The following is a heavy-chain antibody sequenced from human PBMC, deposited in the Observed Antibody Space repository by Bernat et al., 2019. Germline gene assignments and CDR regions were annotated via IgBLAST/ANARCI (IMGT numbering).Heavy chain of an antibody. V-gene: IGHV4-31*03. CDR3: ARDTGFGSFDY. CDR1: GGSISSGGYF. Sequence: QVQLQESGPGLVKPSQTLSLTCTVSGGSISSGGYFWSWIRQHPGKGLEWIGYIYYSGSTYYNPSLKSRLTMSVDTSKNQFSLKLSSVTAADSAVYYCARDTGFGSFDYWGQGTLVTVSS. J-gene: IGHJ4*02. CDR2: IYYSGST. D-gene: IGHD3-16*01.